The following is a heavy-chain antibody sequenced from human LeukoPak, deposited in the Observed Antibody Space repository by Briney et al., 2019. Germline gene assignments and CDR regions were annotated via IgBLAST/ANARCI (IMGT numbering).Heavy chain of an antibody. D-gene: IGHD3-10*01. CDR1: GGSISSSSYY. CDR2: IYYSGST. CDR3: AGGSGIYYPLLGY. Sequence: SETLSLTCTVSGGSISSSSYYWGWIRQPPGKGLEWIGSIYYSGSTYYNPSLKSRVTISVDTSKNQFSLKLSSVTAADTAVYYCAGGSGIYYPLLGYWGQGTLVTVSS. V-gene: IGHV4-39*07. J-gene: IGHJ4*02.